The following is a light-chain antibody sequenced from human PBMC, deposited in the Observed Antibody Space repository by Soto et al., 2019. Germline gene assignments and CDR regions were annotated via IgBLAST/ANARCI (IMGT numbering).Light chain of an antibody. CDR1: QGIRSD. J-gene: IGKJ3*01. CDR2: AAS. V-gene: IGKV1-6*01. Sequence: AIQMTQSPSSLSASVGDRVTISCRASQGIRSDLAWYQQKPGKAPKLLIFAASNLQSGVPSRFSGSGSGTDFTLTISRLQPEDFATYYCQQTNSLPVTFGPGTKVDIK. CDR3: QQTNSLPVT.